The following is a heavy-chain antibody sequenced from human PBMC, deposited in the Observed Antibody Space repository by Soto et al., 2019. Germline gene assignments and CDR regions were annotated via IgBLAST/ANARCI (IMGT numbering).Heavy chain of an antibody. CDR2: INHSGST. J-gene: IGHJ5*02. V-gene: IGHV4-34*01. CDR3: ATGPGLSDANIPTAENSNWFDT. CDR1: GGSFSGYY. D-gene: IGHD1-1*01. Sequence: SETLSLTCAVYGGSFSGYYWSWIRQPPGKGLEWIGEINHSGSTNYNPSLKSRVTISVDTSKNQFSLKLSSVTAADTAVYYCATGPGLSDANIPTAENSNWFDTLCQGTLLTISS.